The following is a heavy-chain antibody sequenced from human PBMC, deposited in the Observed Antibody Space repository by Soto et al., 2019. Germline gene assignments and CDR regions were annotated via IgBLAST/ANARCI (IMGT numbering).Heavy chain of an antibody. J-gene: IGHJ6*02. V-gene: IGHV5-51*01. D-gene: IGHD6-13*01. CDR1: GYSFTSYW. Sequence: GESLKISCRGSGYSFTSYWIGWVRQMPGKGLEWMGIIYPGDSDTRYSPSFQGQVTISADKSISTAYLQWSSLKASDTAMYYCARTAAAGKYYYGMDVWGQGTTVTVSS. CDR3: ARTAAAGKYYYGMDV. CDR2: IYPGDSDT.